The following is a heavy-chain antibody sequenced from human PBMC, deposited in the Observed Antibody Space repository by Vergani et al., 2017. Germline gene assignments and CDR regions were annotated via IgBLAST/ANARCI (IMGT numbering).Heavy chain of an antibody. CDR1: GFSLTKYS. CDR3: ARDLVEDTIGDVRYGMDV. V-gene: IGHV3-48*01. Sequence: EVQLVESGGGLAQPGGSLRLYCAASGFSLTKYSMDWVRQAPGKGLEWLSFISSSSSTIYYADSVKGRFTISRNNAKNSLWLQMNSLRVEDTAIYYCARDLVEDTIGDVRYGMDVWGQGTTVTVSS. J-gene: IGHJ6*02. D-gene: IGHD2-8*02. CDR2: ISSSSSTI.